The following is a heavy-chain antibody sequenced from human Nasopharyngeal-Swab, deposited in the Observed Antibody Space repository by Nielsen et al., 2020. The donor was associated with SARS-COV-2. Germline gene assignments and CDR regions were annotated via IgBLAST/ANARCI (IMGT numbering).Heavy chain of an antibody. D-gene: IGHD3-10*01. Sequence: ERQMPGKGLGWMGRIDPSDSYTNYSPSYQGHFTISADKSISTAYLQWSSLKASDTAMYYCARQPPTGSGRGGVDVWGQGTTVTVSS. CDR3: ARQPPTGSGRGGVDV. V-gene: IGHV5-10-1*01. CDR2: IDPSDSYT. J-gene: IGHJ6*02.